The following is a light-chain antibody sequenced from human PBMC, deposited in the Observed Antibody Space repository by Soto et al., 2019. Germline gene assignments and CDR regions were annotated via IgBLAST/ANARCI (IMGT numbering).Light chain of an antibody. Sequence: CCRARQVSDSNLAWYQQKPGQAPRLRIYDASTRATGIPARFSGSGSGTDFTLTIRRPQSADFAVYYCQLYASSPGTFAGGTKVDIK. CDR2: DAS. CDR1: QVSDSN. J-gene: IGKJ4*01. V-gene: IGKV3-15*01. CDR3: QLYASSPGT.